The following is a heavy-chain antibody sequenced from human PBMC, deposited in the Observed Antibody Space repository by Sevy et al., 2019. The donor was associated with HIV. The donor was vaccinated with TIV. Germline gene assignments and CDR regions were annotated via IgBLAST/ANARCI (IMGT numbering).Heavy chain of an antibody. CDR3: TRGKGSSDY. D-gene: IGHD6-6*01. CDR1: GFTFSTYN. J-gene: IGHJ4*02. V-gene: IGHV3-48*01. CDR2: ISSSSNTI. Sequence: GGSLRLSCAASGFTFSTYNMHWVRQAPGKGLEWISYISSSSNTIDYADSVKGRFTISRDNAKNSVYLQMNSLRGEDTAVYYCTRGKGSSDYWGQGTLVTVSS.